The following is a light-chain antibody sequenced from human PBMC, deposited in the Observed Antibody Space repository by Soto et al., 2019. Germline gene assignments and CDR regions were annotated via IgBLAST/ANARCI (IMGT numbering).Light chain of an antibody. V-gene: IGKV1-5*01. Sequence: DIQMTQSPSSLSASVGDRVMITCRASQTIRTRLAWYQQKPGKAPKLLIYDASSLDSGVPSRFSGSWSGTDFTLTISSLEPEDFAVYYCQQRSNWPPFTFGLGTRLEIK. J-gene: IGKJ5*01. CDR1: QTIRTR. CDR3: QQRSNWPPFT. CDR2: DAS.